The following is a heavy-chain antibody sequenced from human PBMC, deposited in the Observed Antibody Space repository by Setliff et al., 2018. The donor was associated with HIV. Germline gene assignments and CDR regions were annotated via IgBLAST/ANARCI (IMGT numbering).Heavy chain of an antibody. CDR3: ARVGFSSRHTGDFFDS. CDR2: IIPMYGPA. J-gene: IGHJ4*02. Sequence: SVKVSCKASGVTFSNCSISWVRQAPGQGLEWMGGIIPMYGPAHYAQKFQGRVTVTADESTTTAYMELNSLTSEDTALYYCARVGFSSRHTGDFFDSWGQGTLVTVS. D-gene: IGHD5-18*01. V-gene: IGHV1-69*13. CDR1: GVTFSNCS.